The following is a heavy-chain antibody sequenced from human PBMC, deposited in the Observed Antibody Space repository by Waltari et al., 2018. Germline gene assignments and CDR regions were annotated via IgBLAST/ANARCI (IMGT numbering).Heavy chain of an antibody. CDR2: VRGEGKT. Sequence: QLQLQESGPGLVKPSGTLSLICAVSGDSMSTSDYWSWVRQPPGKGLEWIGHVRGEGKTTYIPSVANRVTMSLDTSAYHFALKLTSATAADTALYYCARDRGRGLYLDTWGQGTLVTVSP. D-gene: IGHD1-1*01. V-gene: IGHV4-4*02. CDR3: ARDRGRGLYLDT. CDR1: GDSMSTSDY. J-gene: IGHJ4*02.